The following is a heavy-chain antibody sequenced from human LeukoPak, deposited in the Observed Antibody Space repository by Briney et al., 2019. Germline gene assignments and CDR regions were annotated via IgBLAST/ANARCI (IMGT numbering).Heavy chain of an antibody. D-gene: IGHD1-26*01. CDR2: IYDSGST. V-gene: IGHV4-59*08. CDR1: GGSISIYY. J-gene: IGHJ4*02. Sequence: PSETLSPTCTVSGGSISIYYWSWIRQPPGKGLEWIGYIYDSGSTNYNPSLKSRVTISVDTSKNQFSLKLSSVTAAETAVYYCARSPRLGRYGYGPWELPVSYFDYWGQGTLVTVSS. CDR3: ARSPRLGRYGYGPWELPVSYFDY.